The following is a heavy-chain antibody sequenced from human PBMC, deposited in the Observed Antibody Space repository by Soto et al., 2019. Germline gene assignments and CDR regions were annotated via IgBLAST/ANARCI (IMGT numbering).Heavy chain of an antibody. V-gene: IGHV3-23*01. J-gene: IGHJ1*01. D-gene: IGHD4-17*01. CDR2: IIGSGGST. CDR1: GFTFSSYA. Sequence: EVQLLESGGGLVQPGGSLRLSCVASGFTFSSYAMSWVRQAPGKGLEWVSAIIGSGGSTYYADSVKGRFTISRDNCKIPGYLEVDSLRGEGTDVLYCAGVLVSAYGASGSWVLQHWGQGTLVTVSS. CDR3: AGVLVSAYGASGSWVLQH.